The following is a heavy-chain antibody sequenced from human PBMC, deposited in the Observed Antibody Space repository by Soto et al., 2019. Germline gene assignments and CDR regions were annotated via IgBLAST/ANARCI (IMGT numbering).Heavy chain of an antibody. Sequence: GASVKVSCKASGYTFTSYAMHWVRQAPGQRLEWMGWINAGNGNTKYSQKFQGRVTITRDTSASTAYMELSSLRSEDTAVYYCARRDCSSTSCYVWWFDPWGQGTLVTVSS. J-gene: IGHJ5*02. CDR3: ARRDCSSTSCYVWWFDP. D-gene: IGHD2-2*01. CDR1: GYTFTSYA. CDR2: INAGNGNT. V-gene: IGHV1-3*01.